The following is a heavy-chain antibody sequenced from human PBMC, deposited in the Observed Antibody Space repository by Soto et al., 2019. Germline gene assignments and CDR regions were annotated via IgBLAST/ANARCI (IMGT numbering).Heavy chain of an antibody. J-gene: IGHJ6*02. CDR2: IIPIFGTT. CDR1: GYTFTNYA. CDR3: AQYCISIRCSLLSAYYGMDV. Sequence: SVKVSCKASGYTFTNYAIHWVRQAPGQGLEWMGGIIPIFGTTNHAQKFQGRVTIAADESTSTAYMELSSLRSEDTAVYYCAQYCISIRCSLLSAYYGMDVWGQGTTVTVS. V-gene: IGHV1-69*13. D-gene: IGHD2-2*01.